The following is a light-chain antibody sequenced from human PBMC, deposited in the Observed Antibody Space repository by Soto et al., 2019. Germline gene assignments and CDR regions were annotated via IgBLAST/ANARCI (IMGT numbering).Light chain of an antibody. J-gene: IGLJ2*01. CDR1: SSDVGGYNY. Sequence: QSALTQPPSASGSPGQSVAISCSGTSSDVGGYNYVSWYQQHPGKAPKLMIYDVNKRPSGVPDRFSGSKSGNTASLTVSGHQAEDEAEYYCTSYAGSNKPAFGGGNKLNVL. V-gene: IGLV2-8*01. CDR3: TSYAGSNKPA. CDR2: DVN.